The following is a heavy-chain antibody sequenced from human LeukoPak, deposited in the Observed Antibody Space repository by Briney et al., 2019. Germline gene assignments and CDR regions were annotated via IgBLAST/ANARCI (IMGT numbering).Heavy chain of an antibody. J-gene: IGHJ5*02. Sequence: SETLSLTCTVSGYSISSGYYWSWIRQPPGKGLEWIGSIYHSGSTYYNPSLKSRVTISVDTSKNEFSLKLTSVTAADTAVYYCAREGLVSWGFDPWGQGALVTVSS. V-gene: IGHV4-38-2*02. CDR1: GYSISSGYY. D-gene: IGHD1-26*01. CDR2: IYHSGST. CDR3: AREGLVSWGFDP.